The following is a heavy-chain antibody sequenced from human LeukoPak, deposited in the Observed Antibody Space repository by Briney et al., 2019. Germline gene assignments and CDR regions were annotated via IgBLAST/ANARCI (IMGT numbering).Heavy chain of an antibody. D-gene: IGHD6-19*01. CDR1: GFTFSDYY. J-gene: IGHJ4*02. CDR3: ARRWIAVAGTEVFDY. Sequence: PGGSLRLSCAASGFTFSDYYMSWIRQAPGKGPEWVSYISSSGSTIYYAGSVKGRFTISRDNAKNSLYLQMNSLRAEDTAVYYCARRWIAVAGTEVFDYWGQGTLVTVSS. V-gene: IGHV3-11*01. CDR2: ISSSGSTI.